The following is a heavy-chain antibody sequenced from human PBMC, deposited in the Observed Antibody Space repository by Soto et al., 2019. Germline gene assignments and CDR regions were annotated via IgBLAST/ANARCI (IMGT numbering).Heavy chain of an antibody. J-gene: IGHJ6*02. CDR2: ISYDGSNK. D-gene: IGHD6-19*01. V-gene: IGHV3-30*18. CDR3: AKDLRTLSSGWYLAYYYYGMDV. Sequence: PGGSLRLSCAASGFTFSSYGMHWVRQAPGKGLEWVAVISYDGSNKYYADSVKGRFTISRDNSKNTLYLQMNSLRAEDTAVYYCAKDLRTLSSGWYLAYYYYGMDVWGQGTTVTVSS. CDR1: GFTFSSYG.